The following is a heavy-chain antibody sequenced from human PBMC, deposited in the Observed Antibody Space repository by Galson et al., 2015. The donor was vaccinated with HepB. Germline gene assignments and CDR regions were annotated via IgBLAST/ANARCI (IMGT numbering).Heavy chain of an antibody. CDR1: GFSLSTSGLC. CDR2: IDWDDDK. J-gene: IGHJ3*02. CDR3: ARINQRDLPTGAFET. Sequence: PALVKPTQTLTLTCTFSGFSLSTSGLCVSWIRQPPGKALEWLARIDWDDDKYYNTSLKTRLTLSKDTSKNQVVLILTNMDPADTATYYCARINQRDLPTGAFETWGQGTMVTVCS. D-gene: IGHD1-14*01. V-gene: IGHV2-70*11.